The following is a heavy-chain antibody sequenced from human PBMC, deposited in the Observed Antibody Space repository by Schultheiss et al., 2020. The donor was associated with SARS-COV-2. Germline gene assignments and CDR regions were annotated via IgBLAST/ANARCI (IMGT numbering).Heavy chain of an antibody. J-gene: IGHJ6*03. CDR3: ARALRYYYMDV. D-gene: IGHD4/OR15-4a*01. CDR1: GFTFRSYT. V-gene: IGHV3-48*04. CDR2: ISSSSSTI. Sequence: GESLKISCAASGFTFRSYTMNWVRQAPGKGLEWVSYISSSSSTIYYADSVKGRFTISRDNAKNSLYLQMNSLRAEDTAVYYCARALRYYYMDVWGKGTTVTVSS.